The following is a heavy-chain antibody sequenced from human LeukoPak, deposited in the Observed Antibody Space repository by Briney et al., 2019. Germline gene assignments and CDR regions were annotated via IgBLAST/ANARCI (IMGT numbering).Heavy chain of an antibody. CDR1: GRPFSGYY. Sequence: SETLSLTCAAYGRPFSGYYWSWIRQPPEKGLEWIGEIYHDGSTTYNPSLKSRVTISVDTSKSQFSLKLSSVTAADTAVYYCARHGTLGSTTYPLDYWGQGTLVTVSS. J-gene: IGHJ4*02. D-gene: IGHD1-26*01. CDR3: ARHGTLGSTTYPLDY. CDR2: IYHDGST. V-gene: IGHV4-34*01.